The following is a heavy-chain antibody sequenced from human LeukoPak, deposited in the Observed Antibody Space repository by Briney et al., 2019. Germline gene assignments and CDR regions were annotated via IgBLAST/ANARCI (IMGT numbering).Heavy chain of an antibody. Sequence: KTSETLSLTCAVYGGSFSGYYWSWIRQPPGKGLEWIGEINHSGSTNYNPSLKSRVTISVDTSKNQFSLELSSVTAADTAFYYCASQGHHGKIVGTTLSYFYMDVWGKGTTVTVSS. D-gene: IGHD1-26*01. CDR1: GGSFSGYY. J-gene: IGHJ6*03. CDR2: INHSGST. V-gene: IGHV4-34*01. CDR3: ASQGHHGKIVGTTLSYFYMDV.